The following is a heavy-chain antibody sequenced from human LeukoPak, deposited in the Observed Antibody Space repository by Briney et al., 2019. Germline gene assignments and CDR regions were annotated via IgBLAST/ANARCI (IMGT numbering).Heavy chain of an antibody. CDR3: AKDRVVVVAAALYFDS. V-gene: IGHV3-23*01. D-gene: IGHD2-15*01. CDR2: ISGSGTST. CDR1: GFTFSSYA. J-gene: IGHJ4*02. Sequence: GGSLRLSCAASGFTFSSYAMKWVRQAPGKGLEWVSGISGSGTSTYYADSVKGRFTISRDNSKNTLFVQMNSLRAEDTAIYYCAKDRVVVVAAALYFDSWGQGTLVTVSS.